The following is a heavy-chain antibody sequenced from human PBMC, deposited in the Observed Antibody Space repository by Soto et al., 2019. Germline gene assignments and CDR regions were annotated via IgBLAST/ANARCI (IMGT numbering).Heavy chain of an antibody. D-gene: IGHD2-2*01. J-gene: IGHJ3*02. CDR2: ISGSGGST. CDR3: AKDPDIVVVTAALAFDI. V-gene: IGHV3-23*01. Sequence: GGSLRLSCAASGFTFSSYAMSWVRQAPGKGLEWVSAISGSGGSTYYADSVKGRFTISRDNSKNTLYLQMNSLRAEDTAVYYCAKDPDIVVVTAALAFDIWGQGTMVTVSS. CDR1: GFTFSSYA.